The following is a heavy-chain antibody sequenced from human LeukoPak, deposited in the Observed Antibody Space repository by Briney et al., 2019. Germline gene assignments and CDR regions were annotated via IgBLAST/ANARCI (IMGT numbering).Heavy chain of an antibody. J-gene: IGHJ4*02. CDR2: TYYRSKWVN. CDR1: GDSVSSNSAA. CDR3: ARSRGAIVDY. Sequence: TSQTLSLTCAISGDSVSSNSAAWNWIRQSPSRGLEWLGRTYYRSKWVNDYATSVKSRISIDPDISANQFSLQLNSVTPEDTAVYYCARSRGAIVDYWGQGTLVTVSS. V-gene: IGHV6-1*01.